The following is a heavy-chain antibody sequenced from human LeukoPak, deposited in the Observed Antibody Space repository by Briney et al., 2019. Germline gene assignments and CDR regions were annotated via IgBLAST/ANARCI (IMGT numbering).Heavy chain of an antibody. J-gene: IGHJ4*02. D-gene: IGHD2-15*01. CDR2: IKQDGSET. Sequence: GGSLRLSCATSGFIFSNYWMSWVRQAPGKGLEWVANIKQDGSETYYVDSVKGRFTISRDDAKNSLYLQMNSLRAEDTAVYYCAKDRSGGSCYDYWGQGTLVTVSS. CDR3: AKDRSGGSCYDY. V-gene: IGHV3-7*03. CDR1: GFIFSNYW.